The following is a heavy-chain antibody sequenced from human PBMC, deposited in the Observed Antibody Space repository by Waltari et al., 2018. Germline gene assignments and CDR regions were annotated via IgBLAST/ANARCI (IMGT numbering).Heavy chain of an antibody. Sequence: EVQLVESGGDLVQPGGSLRLSCAASGFTLSGFWMRWVRQAPGKGLEWVANIKHDGFEKYSVDSVKGRFTISRDNARDSLYLQMTSLRAEDTAVYYCARGHTGSYQRLDAFDIWGQGTVVTVSS. CDR3: ARGHTGSYQRLDAFDI. V-gene: IGHV3-7*01. D-gene: IGHD1-26*01. J-gene: IGHJ3*02. CDR2: IKHDGFEK. CDR1: GFTLSGFW.